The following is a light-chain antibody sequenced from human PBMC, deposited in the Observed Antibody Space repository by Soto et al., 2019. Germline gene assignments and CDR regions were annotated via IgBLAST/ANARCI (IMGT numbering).Light chain of an antibody. CDR2: EGS. V-gene: IGLV2-23*01. CDR1: SSDVGSSNL. CDR3: CSFASSSTFYV. Sequence: ALTQPASVSGSPGQSITISCTGTSSDVGSSNLVSWYQQYPGKAPKLIIYEGSRRPSGVSGRFSGSKSGNTASLTISGLQAEDEADYYCCSFASSSTFYVFGTGTRSPS. J-gene: IGLJ1*01.